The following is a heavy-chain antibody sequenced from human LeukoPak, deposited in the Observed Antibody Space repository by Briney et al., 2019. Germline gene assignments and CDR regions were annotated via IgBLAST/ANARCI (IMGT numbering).Heavy chain of an antibody. CDR2: INSDGSST. CDR1: GFALSSYW. V-gene: IGHV3-74*01. J-gene: IGHJ3*02. Sequence: GGSLRLSCAASGFALSSYWMHWVRQAPGKGLVWVSRINSDGSSTGYADSVKGRFTISRDNAKNTLYLQMNSLRAEDTAVYYCARETLINVDAFDIWGQGTMVTVSS. D-gene: IGHD3-16*01. CDR3: ARETLINVDAFDI.